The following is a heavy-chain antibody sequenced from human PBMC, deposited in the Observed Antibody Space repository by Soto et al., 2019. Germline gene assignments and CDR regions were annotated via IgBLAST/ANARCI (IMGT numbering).Heavy chain of an antibody. J-gene: IGHJ4*02. D-gene: IGHD3-22*01. CDR1: GFTFSSYA. V-gene: IGHV3-23*01. CDR2: ISGSGGST. Sequence: GGSLRLSCAASGFTFSSYAMSWVRQAPGKGLEWVSAISGSGGSTYYADSVKGRFTISRDNSKNTLYLQMNSLRAEDTAVYYCAKDGSYYDSSGYSNWGQGTPVTVSS. CDR3: AKDGSYYDSSGYSN.